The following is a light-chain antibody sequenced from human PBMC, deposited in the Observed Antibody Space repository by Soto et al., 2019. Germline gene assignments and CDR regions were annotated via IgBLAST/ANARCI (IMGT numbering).Light chain of an antibody. CDR2: AAS. Sequence: DIQMTQSPSSLSASVGDRVTITCRASQGISNYLAWYQQKPGKVPKLLIYAASTLQSGVPSRFSGSASGTDFTLTISSLQPEDVATYYCQKYNSAPPFTFGPGTKVHIK. J-gene: IGKJ3*01. CDR1: QGISNY. V-gene: IGKV1-27*01. CDR3: QKYNSAPPFT.